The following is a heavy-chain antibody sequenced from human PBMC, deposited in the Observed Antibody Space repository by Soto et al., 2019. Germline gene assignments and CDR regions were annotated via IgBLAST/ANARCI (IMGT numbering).Heavy chain of an antibody. V-gene: IGHV3-21*01. CDR3: ARDQIAARTYYYYYKDV. CDR2: ISSSSSYI. D-gene: IGHD6-6*01. CDR1: GFTFSSYS. Sequence: EVQLVESGGGLVKPGGSLRLSCAASGFTFSSYSMNWVRQAPGKGLEWVSSISSSSSYIYYADSVKGRFTISRDNAKNSLYLQMNSLRAEDTAVYYCARDQIAARTYYYYYKDVWGKGTTVTVSS. J-gene: IGHJ6*03.